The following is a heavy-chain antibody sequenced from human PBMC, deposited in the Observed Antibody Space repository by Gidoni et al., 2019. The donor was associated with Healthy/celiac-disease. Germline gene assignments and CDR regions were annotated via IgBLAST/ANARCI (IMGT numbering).Heavy chain of an antibody. CDR3: ASSEFYYSVDY. D-gene: IGHD2-8*01. Sequence: QMQLQESGPGLVTPSETLSLTCTVSGGSISSYYWSWIRQPPGKGLEWIGYIYYSGSTNYNPSLKSRVTISVDTSKNQFSLKLSSVTAADTAVYYCASSEFYYSVDYWGQGTLVTVSS. J-gene: IGHJ4*02. CDR2: IYYSGST. CDR1: GGSISSYY. V-gene: IGHV4-59*01.